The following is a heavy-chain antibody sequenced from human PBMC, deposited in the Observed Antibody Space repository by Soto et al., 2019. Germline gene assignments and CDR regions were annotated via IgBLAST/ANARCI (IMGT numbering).Heavy chain of an antibody. V-gene: IGHV3-30*18. CDR3: AKDLRDGFDT. CDR2: ISHDGSQK. CDR1: GFTFITYG. Sequence: LRLSFAASGFTFITYGINWVRQAPGKGLEWVAVISHDGSQKYYADSVKGRFTISRDNSKNTLYLEMNSLRAEDTAVYYCAKDLRDGFDTWGQGTLVTVSS. J-gene: IGHJ3*02.